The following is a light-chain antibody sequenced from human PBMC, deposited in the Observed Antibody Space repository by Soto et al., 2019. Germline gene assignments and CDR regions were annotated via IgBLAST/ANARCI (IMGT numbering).Light chain of an antibody. CDR2: DAA. V-gene: IGKV1-5*01. CDR1: QSVSIW. J-gene: IGKJ2*01. Sequence: DIQMTQSPSTLSASVGDRVTITCRASQSVSIWLAWYQKKPGKAPRLLIYDAASLKTGVPSRFSGSGSGTNFTLTISSLQPDDFATYYCQYDSSFGQGTKVDIK. CDR3: QYDSS.